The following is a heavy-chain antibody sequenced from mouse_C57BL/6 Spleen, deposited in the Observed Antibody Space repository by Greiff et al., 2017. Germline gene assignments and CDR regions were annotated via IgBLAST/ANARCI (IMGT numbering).Heavy chain of an antibody. Sequence: EVQGVESGGGLVKPGGSLKLSCAASGFTFSSYTMSWVRQTPEKRLEWVATISGGGGNTYYPDSVKGRFTIPRDNAKNTLYLQMSSLRSEDTALYYCARHYYYGSSGYFDYWGQGTTLTVSS. J-gene: IGHJ2*01. V-gene: IGHV5-9*01. CDR2: ISGGGGNT. D-gene: IGHD1-1*01. CDR3: ARHYYYGSSGYFDY. CDR1: GFTFSSYT.